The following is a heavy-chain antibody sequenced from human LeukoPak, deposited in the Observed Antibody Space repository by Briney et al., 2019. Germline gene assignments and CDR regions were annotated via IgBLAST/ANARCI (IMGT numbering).Heavy chain of an antibody. CDR2: ISSSSSYT. CDR1: GFTFSDYY. V-gene: IGHV3-11*06. D-gene: IGHD4-23*01. CDR3: AKDLVSGRNPVLRNWYYGMDV. Sequence: GGSLRLSCAASGFTFSDYYMSWIRQAPGKGLEWVSYISSSSSYTNYADSVKGRFTISRDNAKNSLYLQMNSLRAEDTAVYYCAKDLVSGRNPVLRNWYYGMDVWGQGTTVTVSS. J-gene: IGHJ6*02.